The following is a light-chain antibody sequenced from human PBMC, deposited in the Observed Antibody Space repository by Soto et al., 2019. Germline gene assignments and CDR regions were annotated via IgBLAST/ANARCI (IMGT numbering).Light chain of an antibody. Sequence: DIQMTQSPSSLSASVGDRVTITFRASQYIGDFLNWYQQTPGKAPKLLIFGASNLHIGVPSRFSGSGSGTEFTLTINNLQREDFATYYCQESFFTLGTFGRGTRGDIK. CDR1: QYIGDF. CDR2: GAS. J-gene: IGKJ1*01. CDR3: QESFFTLGT. V-gene: IGKV1-39*01.